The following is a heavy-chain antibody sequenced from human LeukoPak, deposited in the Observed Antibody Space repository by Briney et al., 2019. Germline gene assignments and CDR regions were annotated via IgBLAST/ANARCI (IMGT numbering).Heavy chain of an antibody. D-gene: IGHD3-16*01. V-gene: IGHV3-7*01. CDR1: VDSSTSDW. Sequence: GGSLRLPCAASVDSSTSDWITWGRHAPGKGLEWVANIKHNGDELNYVDSVEDRFTISRDNAKSSLYMHMTDLRAEDTAFYYCARELRTFDSWGQGTLVTVSS. J-gene: IGHJ4*02. CDR3: ARELRTFDS. CDR2: IKHNGDEL.